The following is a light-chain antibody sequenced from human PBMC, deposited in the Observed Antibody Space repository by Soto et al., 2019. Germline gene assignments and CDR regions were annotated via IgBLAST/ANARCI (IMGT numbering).Light chain of an antibody. CDR3: QQRSTWPFT. CDR2: DTS. CDR1: QSVSIY. Sequence: EIVLTQSPATLSLSPGERATLSCRASQSVSIYLAWYQQKPGQSPRLLISDTSTRATGIPGRFSGSGSGTAFTLTVSSLEPEDFAVYSCQQRSTWPFTFGPGTRVEFK. V-gene: IGKV3-11*01. J-gene: IGKJ3*01.